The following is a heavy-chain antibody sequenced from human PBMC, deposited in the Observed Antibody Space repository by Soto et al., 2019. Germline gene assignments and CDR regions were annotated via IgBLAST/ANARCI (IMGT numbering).Heavy chain of an antibody. D-gene: IGHD2-2*01. CDR1: GFTFSSYG. J-gene: IGHJ4*02. V-gene: IGHV3-30*18. CDR3: AKDTLGGYCSSTSCYLAWGFDY. Sequence: GGSLRLSCAASGFTFSSYGMHWVRQAPGKGLEWVAVISYDGSNKYYADSVKGRFTISRDNSKNTLYLQMNSLRAEDTAVYYCAKDTLGGYCSSTSCYLAWGFDYWGQGTLVTVSS. CDR2: ISYDGSNK.